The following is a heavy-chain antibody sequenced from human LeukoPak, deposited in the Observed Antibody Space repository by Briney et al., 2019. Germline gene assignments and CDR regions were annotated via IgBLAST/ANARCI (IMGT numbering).Heavy chain of an antibody. Sequence: GGSLRLSCVASGFIFSNYWMSWVRQVPGKGLEWVANIRQDGSEKNYVDSVKGRFTISRDNAKNSLYLQMNSLRVEDTAVYYCARDKMQQSTEGSNFDHWGQGTLVTVSS. CDR2: IRQDGSEK. CDR1: GFIFSNYW. J-gene: IGHJ4*02. D-gene: IGHD6-13*01. CDR3: ARDKMQQSTEGSNFDH. V-gene: IGHV3-7*01.